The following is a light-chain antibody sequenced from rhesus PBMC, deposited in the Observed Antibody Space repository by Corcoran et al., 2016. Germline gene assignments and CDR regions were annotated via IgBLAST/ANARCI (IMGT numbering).Light chain of an antibody. CDR3: QQESNWPPT. CDR2: AAS. CDR1: QRVRSH. J-gene: IGKJ4*01. Sequence: EIVMTQSPATLSLSPGERATLSCRASQRVRSHLAWYQQKPGPTPRLLIYAASNRATDIPHRFTGSGSGTDFTLTISSLGPEDVGIYYCQQESNWPPTFGEGTKVDIK. V-gene: IGKV3-35*01.